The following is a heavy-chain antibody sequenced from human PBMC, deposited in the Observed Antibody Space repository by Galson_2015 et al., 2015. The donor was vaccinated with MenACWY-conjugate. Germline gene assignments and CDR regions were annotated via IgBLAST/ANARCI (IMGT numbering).Heavy chain of an antibody. V-gene: IGHV1-46*01. D-gene: IGHD1-26*01. CDR1: GYTCTTYY. CDR3: VREYRGGSFDY. J-gene: IGHJ4*02. Sequence: SVKVSCKASGYTCTTYYMHWVRQAPGQGLEWMGIIRPSGDDGTTYAQKFQGRVTMTRDTSTSTVYMDLSSLRSEDTAVYYCVREYRGGSFDYWGQGTLVTVSS. CDR2: IRPSGDDGT.